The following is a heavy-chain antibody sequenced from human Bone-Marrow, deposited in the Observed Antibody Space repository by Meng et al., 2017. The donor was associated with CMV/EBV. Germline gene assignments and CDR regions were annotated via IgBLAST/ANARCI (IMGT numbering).Heavy chain of an antibody. CDR3: ARDTLCPPPSYCGGDDAFDI. D-gene: IGHD2-21*01. CDR1: GFTFSSYW. CDR2: IKQDGSEK. J-gene: IGHJ3*02. V-gene: IGHV3-7*01. Sequence: GGSLRLSCAASGFTFSSYWMSWVRQAPGKGLEWVANIKQDGSEKYYVDSVKGRFTISRANAKNSLYLQMNSLRAEDTAVYYCARDTLCPPPSYCGGDDAFDIWGQGTMVTVSS.